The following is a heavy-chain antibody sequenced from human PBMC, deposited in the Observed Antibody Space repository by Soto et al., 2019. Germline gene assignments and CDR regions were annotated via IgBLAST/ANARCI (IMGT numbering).Heavy chain of an antibody. CDR2: IYSGGST. D-gene: IGHD3-10*01. V-gene: IGHV3-66*01. Sequence: GGSLRLSCAASGFTVSSNYMSWVRQAPGKGLEWVSVIYSGGSTYYADSVKGRFTISRDNSKNTLYLQMNSLRAEDTAVYYCARTYYYGSGKGWFDPWGQGTLVTVSS. CDR3: ARTYYYGSGKGWFDP. CDR1: GFTVSSNY. J-gene: IGHJ5*02.